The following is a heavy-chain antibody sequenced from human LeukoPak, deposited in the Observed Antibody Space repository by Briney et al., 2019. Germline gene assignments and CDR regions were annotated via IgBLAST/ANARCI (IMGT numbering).Heavy chain of an antibody. Sequence: GESLKISCKGSGYSFTGYWIGWVRQAPGQGLEWMGWISAYDGSKKYTEQLQGRVTMTTDTSTSRAYMELRSLRFDDTAVYFCARDGAPTTREIDYWSQGTLVTVSS. CDR2: ISAYDGSK. D-gene: IGHD4-17*01. J-gene: IGHJ4*02. CDR1: GYSFTGYW. V-gene: IGHV1-18*04. CDR3: ARDGAPTTREIDY.